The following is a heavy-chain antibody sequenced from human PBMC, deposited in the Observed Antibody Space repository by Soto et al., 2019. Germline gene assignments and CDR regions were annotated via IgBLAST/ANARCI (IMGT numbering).Heavy chain of an antibody. CDR1: GGSISSGGYF. Sequence: SETLSLTCTVSGGSISSGGYFWSWIRQHPGKGLEWIGYIYYSGSTYYNPSLKSRVTISVDTSKNQFSLKLSSVTAADTAVYYCARMLTSNYGGNFDYWGQGTLVTVSS. CDR2: IYYSGST. CDR3: ARMLTSNYGGNFDY. V-gene: IGHV4-31*03. J-gene: IGHJ4*02. D-gene: IGHD4-17*01.